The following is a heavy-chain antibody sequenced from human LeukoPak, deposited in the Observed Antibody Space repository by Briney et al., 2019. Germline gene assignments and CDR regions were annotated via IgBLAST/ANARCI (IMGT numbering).Heavy chain of an antibody. J-gene: IGHJ5*02. CDR1: GFSFSRYA. D-gene: IGHD6-13*01. CDR3: AKGAADEMVATFDP. V-gene: IGHV3-23*01. Sequence: GGSLRLSCAASGFSFSRYAMMWVRQAPGKVLEWVSTITGGGHTYFADSVKGRFTISRDNSKNTLYFQLNSLRAEDTAIYYCAKGAADEMVATFDPWGQGTPVTVSS. CDR2: ITGGGHT.